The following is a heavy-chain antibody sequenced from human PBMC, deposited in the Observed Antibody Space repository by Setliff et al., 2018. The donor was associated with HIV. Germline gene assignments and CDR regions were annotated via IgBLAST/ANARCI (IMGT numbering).Heavy chain of an antibody. V-gene: IGHV4-38-2*01. D-gene: IGHD3-22*01. Sequence: TLSLTCAVSGYSISSGYYWGWIRQSPGKGLEWIGNIHHSGSTYYNPSLKGRVSISVDKSKNHLSLDLTSVTAADSAVYYCARSKSTDYDYYDSTGGRLGAFDIWGQGTMVTVSS. J-gene: IGHJ3*02. CDR3: ARSKSTDYDYYDSTGGRLGAFDI. CDR2: IHHSGST. CDR1: GYSISSGYY.